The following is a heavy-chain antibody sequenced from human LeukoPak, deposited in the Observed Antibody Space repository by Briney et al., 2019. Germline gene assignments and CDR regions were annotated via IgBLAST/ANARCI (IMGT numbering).Heavy chain of an antibody. D-gene: IGHD3-22*01. J-gene: IGHJ4*02. CDR3: ARADGDSSGYSYYFDY. V-gene: IGHV4-39*07. CDR1: GGSISSSSYY. Sequence: SETLSLTCTVSGGSISSSSYYWGWIRQPPGKGLEWIGSIYCSGSTYYNPSLKSRVTISVDTSKNQFCLKLSSVTAADTAVYYCARADGDSSGYSYYFDYWGQGTLVTVSS. CDR2: IYCSGST.